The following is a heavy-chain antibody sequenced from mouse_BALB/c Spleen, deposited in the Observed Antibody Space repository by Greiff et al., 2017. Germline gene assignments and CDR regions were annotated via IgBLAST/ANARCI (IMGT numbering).Heavy chain of an antibody. Sequence: EVQGVESGGGLVKPGGSLKLSCAASGFTFSSYAMSWVRQTPEKRLEWVATISSGGSYTYYPDSVKGRFTISRDNAKNTLYLQMSSLRSEDTAMYYCARGEVYAMDYWGQGTSVTVSS. CDR2: ISSGGSYT. V-gene: IGHV5-9-3*01. J-gene: IGHJ4*01. CDR3: ARGEVYAMDY. CDR1: GFTFSSYA.